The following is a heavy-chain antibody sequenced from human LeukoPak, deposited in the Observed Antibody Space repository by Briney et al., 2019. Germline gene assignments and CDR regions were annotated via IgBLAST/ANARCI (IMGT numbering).Heavy chain of an antibody. CDR1: GYDFTTNY. CDR2: IKPSVGST. V-gene: IGHV1-46*01. CDR3: AKGYCTGASCYVLDS. J-gene: IGHJ4*02. D-gene: IGHD2-15*01. Sequence: ASVKVSCKASGYDFTTNYIHWVRQAPGQGLEWMGTIKPSVGSTTYGQRFQGRVTMTRYTSTTTVYMDLSSLTSEDTAIYYCAKGYCTGASCYVLDSWGQGTLVTVSS.